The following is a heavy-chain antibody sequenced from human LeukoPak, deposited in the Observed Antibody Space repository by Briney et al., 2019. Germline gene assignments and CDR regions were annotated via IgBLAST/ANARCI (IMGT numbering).Heavy chain of an antibody. Sequence: PGGSLRLSCAASGFTFGSYAMSWVRQAPGKGLEWVSAITGSGESTKYADSVKGRFTISRDNSKNTLNLQMNSLRAEDTAVYYCVKVPYASGGYPNDYWGQGTLVTVSS. V-gene: IGHV3-23*01. D-gene: IGHD3-22*01. J-gene: IGHJ4*02. CDR3: VKVPYASGGYPNDY. CDR1: GFTFGSYA. CDR2: ITGSGEST.